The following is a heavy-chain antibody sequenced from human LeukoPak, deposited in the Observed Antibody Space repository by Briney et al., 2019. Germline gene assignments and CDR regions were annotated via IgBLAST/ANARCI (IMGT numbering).Heavy chain of an antibody. CDR1: GFSLSTSGVT. D-gene: IGHD2-2*01. CDR3: AHSYCTSTSCYSGGFDP. V-gene: IGHV2-5*02. CDR2: IYWDDYK. J-gene: IGHJ5*02. Sequence: SGPTLVKPTQTLTLTCTFSGFSLSTSGVTVGWIRQPPGKALEWLALIYWDDYKSYSPTLKSRLTITKDTSKNQLVLTMTNMDPLDTATYYCAHSYCTSTSCYSGGFDPWGQGTLVTVSS.